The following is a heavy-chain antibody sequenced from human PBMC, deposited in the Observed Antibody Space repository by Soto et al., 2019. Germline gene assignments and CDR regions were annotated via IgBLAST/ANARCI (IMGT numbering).Heavy chain of an antibody. J-gene: IGHJ6*02. Sequence: SVKVSCKASGGTFSSYAISWVRQAPGQGLEWMGGIIPIFGTANYAQKFQGRVTITADESTSTAYMELSSLRSEDTAVYYCASFSRPLTAIPYYYYRLDVWGQGTTVTVSS. CDR3: ASFSRPLTAIPYYYYRLDV. D-gene: IGHD2-21*02. CDR1: GGTFSSYA. V-gene: IGHV1-69*13. CDR2: IIPIFGTA.